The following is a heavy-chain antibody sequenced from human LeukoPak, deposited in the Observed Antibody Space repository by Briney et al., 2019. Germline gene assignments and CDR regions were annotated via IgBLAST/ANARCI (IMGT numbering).Heavy chain of an antibody. CDR1: GGSIGSYY. CDR3: ARSVGSECSSTSCYFRYYYYMDV. V-gene: IGHV4-59*12. Sequence: SETLSLTCTVSGGSIGSYYWSWIRQPPGKGLEWLGYIYYTGSTDYNPSLESRVTISVDTSKNQFSLKLSSVTAADTAVYYCARSVGSECSSTSCYFRYYYYMDVWGKGTTVTVSS. J-gene: IGHJ6*03. CDR2: IYYTGST. D-gene: IGHD2-2*01.